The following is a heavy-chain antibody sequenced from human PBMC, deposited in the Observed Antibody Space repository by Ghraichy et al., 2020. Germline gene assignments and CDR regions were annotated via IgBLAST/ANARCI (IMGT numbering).Heavy chain of an antibody. Sequence: SETLSLTCTVSGGSISSGSYYWSWIRQPAGKGLEWIGRIYTRGSTNYNPSLKSRVTISVDTSKNQFSLKLSSVTAADTVVYSCARDGRIQLWSGGGSGYFVLWGRGTLVADSS. D-gene: IGHD5-18*01. CDR1: GGSISSGSYY. CDR3: ARDGRIQLWSGGGSGYFVL. V-gene: IGHV4-61*02. CDR2: IYTRGST. J-gene: IGHJ2*01.